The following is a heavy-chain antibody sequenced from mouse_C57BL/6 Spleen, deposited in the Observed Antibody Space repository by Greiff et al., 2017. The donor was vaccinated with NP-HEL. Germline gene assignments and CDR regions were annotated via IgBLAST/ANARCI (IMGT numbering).Heavy chain of an antibody. V-gene: IGHV1-55*01. CDR2: IYPGSGST. CDR3: ARYYGSSYYWYFDV. Sequence: VQLQQPGAELVKPGASVKMSCKASGYTFTSYWITWVKQRPGQGLEWIGDIYPGSGSTNYNEKFKSKATLTVDTSSSTAYMQLSSLTSEDSAVYYCARYYGSSYYWYFDVWGTGTTVTVSS. D-gene: IGHD1-1*01. J-gene: IGHJ1*03. CDR1: GYTFTSYW.